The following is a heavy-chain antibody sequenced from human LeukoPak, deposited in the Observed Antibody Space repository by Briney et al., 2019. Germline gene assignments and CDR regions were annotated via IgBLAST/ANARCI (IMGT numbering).Heavy chain of an antibody. Sequence: ASVKVFCKASGYTFTNYGFSWVRQAPGQGLEWMGRISAYNGNTNYAQKLQGRVTMTTDTSTSTAYMELRSLRSDDTAVYYCARGQSQGAFDYWGQGTLVTVSS. D-gene: IGHD4/OR15-4a*01. CDR2: ISAYNGNT. V-gene: IGHV1-18*01. J-gene: IGHJ4*02. CDR3: ARGQSQGAFDY. CDR1: GYTFTNYG.